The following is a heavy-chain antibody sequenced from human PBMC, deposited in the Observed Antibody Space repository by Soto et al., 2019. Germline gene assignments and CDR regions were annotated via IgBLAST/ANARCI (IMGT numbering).Heavy chain of an antibody. CDR2: INSDGSST. J-gene: IGHJ6*03. V-gene: IGHV3-74*01. D-gene: IGHD3-9*01. CDR1: GFTFSSYW. CDR3: ARGDILTGYPRNYYYYMDV. Sequence: GGSLRLSCAASGFTFSSYWMHWVRQAPGKGLVWVSRINSDGSSTSYADPVKGRFTISRDNAKNTLYLQMNSLRAEDTAVYYCARGDILTGYPRNYYYYMDVWGKGTSVTASS.